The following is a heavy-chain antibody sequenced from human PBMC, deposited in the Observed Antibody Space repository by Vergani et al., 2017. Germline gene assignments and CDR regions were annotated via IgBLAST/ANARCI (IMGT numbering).Heavy chain of an antibody. Sequence: QVQLQESGPGLVKPSQTLSLTCAVSGGSISSGGYSWSWIRQPPGKGLEWIGYIYHSGSTYYNPSLKSRVTISVDRSKNQFSLKLSSVTAADTAVYYCARSVTGKNYYYMDVWGKGTTVTVSS. CDR1: GGSISSGGYS. D-gene: IGHD1-20*01. CDR3: ARSVTGKNYYYMDV. CDR2: IYHSGST. V-gene: IGHV4-30-2*01. J-gene: IGHJ6*03.